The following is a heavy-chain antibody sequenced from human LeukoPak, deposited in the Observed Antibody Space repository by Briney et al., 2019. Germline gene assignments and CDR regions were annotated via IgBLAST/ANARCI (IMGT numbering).Heavy chain of an antibody. J-gene: IGHJ4*02. CDR3: ARDDYGGNLAY. V-gene: IGHV4-30-4*01. Sequence: SETLSLTCTVSGGSISSGDYYWSWVRQPPGKGLEWIGYIYYSGSTYYKLSLKSRVTISVDTSRNQFSLKLSSVTAADTAVYCCARDDYGGNLAYWGQGTLVTVSS. D-gene: IGHD4-23*01. CDR1: GGSISSGDYY. CDR2: IYYSGST.